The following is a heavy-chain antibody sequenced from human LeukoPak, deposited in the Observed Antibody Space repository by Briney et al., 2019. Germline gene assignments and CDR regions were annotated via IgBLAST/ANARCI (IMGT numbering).Heavy chain of an antibody. CDR3: ARAYWEFRPPDHAFEI. D-gene: IGHD1-26*01. V-gene: IGHV1-3*01. CDR2: INAGNGNT. J-gene: IGHJ3*02. Sequence: GASVKVSCKASGYTFTNYAMHWVRQAPGQRLEWMGWINAGNGNTKYSQKFQGRVTITRDTSASTVYTELSSLRSEDTAVYYCARAYWEFRPPDHAFEIWGQGTMVTVSS. CDR1: GYTFTNYA.